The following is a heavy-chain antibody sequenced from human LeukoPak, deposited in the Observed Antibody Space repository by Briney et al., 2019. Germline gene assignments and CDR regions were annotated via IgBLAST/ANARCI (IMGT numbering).Heavy chain of an antibody. Sequence: AGGSLRLSCAASGFTFSSYSMNWVRQAPGKGLEWVSSISSSRSYMYYAGSVKGRFTISRDNAKNSLYLQMNSLRAEDTAVYYCARDYADAFDIWGQGTMVTVSS. V-gene: IGHV3-21*01. CDR1: GFTFSSYS. D-gene: IGHD4-17*01. CDR2: ISSSRSYM. J-gene: IGHJ3*02. CDR3: ARDYADAFDI.